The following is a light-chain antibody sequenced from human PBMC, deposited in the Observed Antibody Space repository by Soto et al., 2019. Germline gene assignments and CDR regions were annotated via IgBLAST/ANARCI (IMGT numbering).Light chain of an antibody. V-gene: IGKV1-39*01. J-gene: IGKJ4*01. CDR3: QQSYSVPLT. CDR2: GAS. CDR1: QSISNH. Sequence: DIQMTQSPSSLSASVEDRVIITVRASQSISNHLNWYQQKPGKAPKLLIYGASGLQRGVPSRFSGSGSGTDFTLTISTLQPEDVATFYCQQSYSVPLTFGGGTKVDNK.